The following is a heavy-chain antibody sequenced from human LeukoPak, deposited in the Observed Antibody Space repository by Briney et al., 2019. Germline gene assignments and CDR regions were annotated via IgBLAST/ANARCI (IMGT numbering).Heavy chain of an antibody. V-gene: IGHV3-74*01. J-gene: IGHJ4*02. CDR2: VNSDGSTT. Sequence: GGSLRLSCAASGFPFSNYWMHWIRQAPGKGLVWVSRVNSDGSTTNYADSVKGRFTISRDNAENTLYMRMNSLRPEDTAVYYCARGYYSSSRFDSWGQGTLVTVSS. D-gene: IGHD6-13*01. CDR1: GFPFSNYW. CDR3: ARGYYSSSRFDS.